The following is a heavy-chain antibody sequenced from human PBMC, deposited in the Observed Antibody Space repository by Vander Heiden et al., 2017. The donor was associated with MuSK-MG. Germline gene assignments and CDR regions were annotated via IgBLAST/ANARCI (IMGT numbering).Heavy chain of an antibody. J-gene: IGHJ2*01. CDR3: ARHRLLRYFDWSPNCGGYWYFDL. Sequence: QVQLQQWGAGLLKPSETLSLTCAVYGGSFSGYYWSWIRQPPGKGLEGIGEINHSGSTNYNPSLKSRVTISVDTSKNQFSLKLSSVTAADTAVYYCARHRLLRYFDWSPNCGGYWYFDLWGRGTLVTVSS. CDR1: GGSFSGYY. CDR2: INHSGST. V-gene: IGHV4-34*01. D-gene: IGHD3-9*01.